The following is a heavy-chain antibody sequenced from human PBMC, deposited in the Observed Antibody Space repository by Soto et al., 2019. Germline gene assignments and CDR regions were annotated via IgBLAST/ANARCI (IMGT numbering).Heavy chain of an antibody. J-gene: IGHJ4*02. Sequence: QVQLQESGPGLVKPSGTLSLTCAVSGGSISSNNWWHWVRQPPGKGLEWIGEIYHSGGTNYSPSLKSRVTMSVDKSKNQFSLSLSPMTAADTAVYYCARERGAGTYQGFDFWGQGTLVTVSS. V-gene: IGHV4-4*02. D-gene: IGHD1-26*01. CDR1: GGSISSNNW. CDR2: IYHSGGT. CDR3: ARERGAGTYQGFDF.